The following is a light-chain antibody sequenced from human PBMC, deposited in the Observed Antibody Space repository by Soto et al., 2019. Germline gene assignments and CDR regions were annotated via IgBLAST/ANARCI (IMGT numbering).Light chain of an antibody. V-gene: IGLV1-40*01. CDR2: GNT. CDR3: QSYDSSLNLAV. J-gene: IGLJ1*01. CDR1: SSNIGAGYD. Sequence: QTVVTQPPSVSGAPGQRVTISCTGSSSNIGAGYDVHWYQLLPGTAPKLLIYGNTNRPSGVPDRFSGSKSGSSASLAITGLRAEDEADYFCQSYDSSLNLAVFGTGTKLTVL.